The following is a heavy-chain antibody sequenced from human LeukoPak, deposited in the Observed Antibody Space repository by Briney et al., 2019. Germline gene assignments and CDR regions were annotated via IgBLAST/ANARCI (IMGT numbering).Heavy chain of an antibody. CDR3: AKARAVAGHGRDNWFDP. V-gene: IGHV3-30*02. CDR2: IRYDGSNK. CDR1: GFTFSSYG. J-gene: IGHJ5*02. D-gene: IGHD6-19*01. Sequence: GGSLRLSCAASGFTFSSYGMHWVRQAPRKGLEWVAFIRYDGSNKYYADSVKGRFTISRDNSKNTLYLQMNSLRAEDTAVYYCAKARAVAGHGRDNWFDPWGQGTLVTVSS.